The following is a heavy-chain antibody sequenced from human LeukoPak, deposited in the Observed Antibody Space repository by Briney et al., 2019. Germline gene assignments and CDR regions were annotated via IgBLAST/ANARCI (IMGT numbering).Heavy chain of an antibody. CDR2: ISAGGENT. CDR1: GFTFTSYA. J-gene: IGHJ4*02. D-gene: IGHD6-19*01. Sequence: GGSLRLSRAASGFTFTSYAMSWVRQAPGKGLEWVSGISAGGENTDYADSVKGRFTISRDNSKNTLYLQVNSLRAEDTAAYCCAKSEGSSSARRFDYWGQGTLATVSS. V-gene: IGHV3-23*01. CDR3: AKSEGSSSARRFDY.